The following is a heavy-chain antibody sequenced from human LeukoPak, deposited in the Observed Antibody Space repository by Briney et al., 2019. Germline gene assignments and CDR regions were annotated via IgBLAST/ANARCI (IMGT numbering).Heavy chain of an antibody. J-gene: IGHJ6*02. CDR2: INSDGST. CDR3: ARGYGENYYGMDV. CDR1: GFTFSSYW. V-gene: IGHV3-74*01. D-gene: IGHD4-17*01. Sequence: PGGSLRLSCAASGFTFSSYWMHWVRQAPGKGLEWVSSINSDGSTVKGRFTISRDNAKNTLYVQMNSLRAEDTAMYYCARGYGENYYGMDVWGRGTTVTVSS.